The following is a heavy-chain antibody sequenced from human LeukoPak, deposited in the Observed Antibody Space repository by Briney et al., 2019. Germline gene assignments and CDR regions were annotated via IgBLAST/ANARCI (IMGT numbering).Heavy chain of an antibody. CDR1: GFTFTSYS. J-gene: IGHJ4*02. Sequence: GGSLRLSCAASGFTFTSYSMNWVRQAPGKGLEWVSTISGSGGSTYYADSVKGRFTISRDNSKNTLYLQMNSLRAEDTAVYYCANRPYDRGDYWGQGTLVTVSS. CDR3: ANRPYDRGDY. D-gene: IGHD5-12*01. V-gene: IGHV3-23*01. CDR2: ISGSGGST.